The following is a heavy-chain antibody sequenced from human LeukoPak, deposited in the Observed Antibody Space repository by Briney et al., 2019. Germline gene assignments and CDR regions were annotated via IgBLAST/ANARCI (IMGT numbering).Heavy chain of an antibody. V-gene: IGHV3-21*01. D-gene: IGHD3-22*01. CDR3: ARGITMIVGHDAFDI. J-gene: IGHJ3*02. CDR1: GFTFSSYW. CDR2: ISSSSSYI. Sequence: GGSLRLSCVASGFTFSSYWMTWVRQAPGKGLEWVSSISSSSSYIYYADSVKGRFTISRDNAKNSLYLQMNSLRAEDTAVYYCARGITMIVGHDAFDIWGQGTMVTVSS.